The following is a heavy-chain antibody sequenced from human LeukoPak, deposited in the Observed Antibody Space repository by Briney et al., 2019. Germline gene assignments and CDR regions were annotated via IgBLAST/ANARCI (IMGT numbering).Heavy chain of an antibody. J-gene: IGHJ5*02. Sequence: PSEALSLTCTVSGGSISSSSYYWGWIRQPPGKGLEWIGSIYYSGSTYYNPSLKSRVTISVDTSKNQFSLKLSSVTAADTAVYYCARHLHSVPAAMQRWFDPWGQGTLVTVSS. CDR3: ARHLHSVPAAMQRWFDP. D-gene: IGHD2-2*01. CDR1: GGSISSSSYY. CDR2: IYYSGST. V-gene: IGHV4-39*01.